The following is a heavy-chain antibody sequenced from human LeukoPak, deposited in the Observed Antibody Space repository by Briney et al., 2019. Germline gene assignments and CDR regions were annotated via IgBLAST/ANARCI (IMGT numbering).Heavy chain of an antibody. J-gene: IGHJ6*03. CDR3: ARDPTYYDILTGSVFYYMDV. Sequence: PSETLSLTCIVSGASIISSSHYWGWIRQSPGRGLEWIGSIYYSGTTFYNPSLKSRVTISIETSKNQFSLKLASVTAADTAVYYCARDPTYYDILTGSVFYYMDVWGKGTTVTISS. CDR2: IYYSGTT. CDR1: GASIISSSHY. V-gene: IGHV4-39*07. D-gene: IGHD3-9*01.